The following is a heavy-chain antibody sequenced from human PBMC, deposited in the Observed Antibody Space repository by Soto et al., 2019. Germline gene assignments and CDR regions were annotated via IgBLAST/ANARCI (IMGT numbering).Heavy chain of an antibody. Sequence: QVQVVQSGAEVKKPGASVKVSCKVSGYTLXELSMHWVRQAPGKGLEWMGGFDPEDGETGYAQKFQGRVTMTEDTSTGTAYMELSSLRSEDTAVYYCAIRAFSSGWGYYYGMDVWGQGTTVTVSS. CDR3: AIRAFSSGWGYYYGMDV. CDR2: FDPEDGET. V-gene: IGHV1-24*01. D-gene: IGHD5-18*01. J-gene: IGHJ6*02. CDR1: GYTLXELS.